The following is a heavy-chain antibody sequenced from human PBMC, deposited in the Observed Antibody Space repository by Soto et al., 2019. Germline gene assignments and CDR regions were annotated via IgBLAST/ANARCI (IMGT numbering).Heavy chain of an antibody. Sequence: EVQLVESGGGLVQPGGSLKLSCAASGFTFSGSAMHWVRQTSGKGLEWVGRIRTKANDYATVYSASGKGRFTISRDDSKKPAYLQMSSLRPEDTALYFCTPTVTLRGFDYWGQGTLVTVSS. CDR2: IRTKANDYAT. J-gene: IGHJ4*02. CDR1: GFTFSGSA. V-gene: IGHV3-73*02. CDR3: TPTVTLRGFDY. D-gene: IGHD4-17*01.